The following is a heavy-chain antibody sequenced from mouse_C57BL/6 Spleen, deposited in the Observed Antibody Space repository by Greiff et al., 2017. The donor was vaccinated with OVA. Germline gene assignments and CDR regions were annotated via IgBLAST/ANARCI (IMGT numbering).Heavy chain of an antibody. CDR1: GYAFSSSW. CDR2: IYPGDGDT. Sequence: VQLQQSGPELVKPGASVKISCKASGYAFSSSWMNWVKQRPGKGLEWIGRIYPGDGDTNYNGKFKGKATLTADKSSITAYMQLSSLTSEDSAVYFFAITDYYGSSSDYSMDYWGQGTSVTVSS. J-gene: IGHJ4*01. CDR3: AITDYYGSSSDYSMDY. D-gene: IGHD1-1*01. V-gene: IGHV1-82*01.